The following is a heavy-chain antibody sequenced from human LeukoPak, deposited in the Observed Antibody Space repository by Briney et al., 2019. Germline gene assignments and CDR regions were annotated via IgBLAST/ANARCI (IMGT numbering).Heavy chain of an antibody. CDR3: ARGPYVYGSGSSGFDY. Sequence: SETLSLTCTVSGDSISSGDYYWSWIRQPAGKGLEWIGRIYTSGSTNYNPSLKSRVTMSVDTSKNQFSLKLSSVTAADTAVYYCARGPYVYGSGSSGFDYWGQGTLVTVSS. J-gene: IGHJ4*02. CDR1: GDSISSGDYY. V-gene: IGHV4-61*02. CDR2: IYTSGST. D-gene: IGHD3-10*01.